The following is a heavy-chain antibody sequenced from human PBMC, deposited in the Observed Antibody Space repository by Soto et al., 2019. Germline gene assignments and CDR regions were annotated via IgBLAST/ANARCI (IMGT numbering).Heavy chain of an antibody. V-gene: IGHV4-4*07. CDR1: GGSISTYY. Sequence: QVQLQESGPGLVKPSETLSLTRTVPGGSISTYYWSWIRQPAGKGLERIGHIYASGSTNYNPTLKSRVTMSVDTSKTQFSLNLTSVTAADTDVYYCARGSRDCSGGSCYSWDSWGQGTLVTVSS. J-gene: IGHJ5*01. D-gene: IGHD2-15*01. CDR3: ARGSRDCSGGSCYSWDS. CDR2: IYASGST.